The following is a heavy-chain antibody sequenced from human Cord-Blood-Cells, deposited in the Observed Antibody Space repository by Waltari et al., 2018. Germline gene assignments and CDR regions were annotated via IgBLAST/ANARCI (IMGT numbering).Heavy chain of an antibody. CDR2: SYSGGST. Sequence: EVQLVESGGGLIQPGGSLRLSCAASGFTVSSNYMSWVRQAPGKGLEWVSVSYSGGSTYCADSVKGRFTISRDNSKNTLYLQMNSLGAEDTAVYYCARVGALRYFDWLLDYWGQGTLVTVSS. J-gene: IGHJ4*02. V-gene: IGHV3-53*01. D-gene: IGHD3-9*01. CDR3: ARVGALRYFDWLLDY. CDR1: GFTVSSNY.